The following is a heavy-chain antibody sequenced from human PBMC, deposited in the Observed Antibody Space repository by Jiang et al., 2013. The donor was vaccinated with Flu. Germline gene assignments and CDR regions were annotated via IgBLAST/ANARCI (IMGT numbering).Heavy chain of an antibody. CDR2: IWYDGSKK. CDR3: TRARSPSGLDP. Sequence: VQLLESGGGVVQPGRSLRLSCAASGFTLSSQGMHWVRQAPGKGLEWVAVIWYDGSKKNYADSVKGRFTISRDISKNTLYLQMNSLRAEDTGVYYCTRARSPSGLDPWGQGTLV. CDR1: GFTLSSQG. J-gene: IGHJ5*02. V-gene: IGHV3-33*01.